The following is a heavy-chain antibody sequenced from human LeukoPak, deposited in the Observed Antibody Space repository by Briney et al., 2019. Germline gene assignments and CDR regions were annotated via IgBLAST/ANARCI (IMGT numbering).Heavy chain of an antibody. CDR3: ARDATGLYFDWFQKGYYYGMDV. V-gene: IGHV1-2*02. J-gene: IGHJ6*02. D-gene: IGHD3-9*01. CDR1: GYTFTGYY. Sequence: ASVKVSCKASGYTFTGYYMHWVRQAPGQGLEWMGWINPNSGGTNYAQKLQGRVTMTTGTSTSTAYMELRSLRSDDTAVYYCARDATGLYFDWFQKGYYYGMDVWGQGTTVTVSS. CDR2: INPNSGGT.